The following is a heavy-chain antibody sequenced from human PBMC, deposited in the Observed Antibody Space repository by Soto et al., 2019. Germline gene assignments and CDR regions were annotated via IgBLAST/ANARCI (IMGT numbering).Heavy chain of an antibody. Sequence: EVQLLESGGGLVQPGGSLRLSCAASGFTFSSYAMSWVRQAPGKGLEWVSVISGSGDSTYYADSVRGRFTVSRDNSKKMLYLRMNSLRAEDTAVYYCAKDRDGAAAGPTKFYGMDVWGQGTTVTVSS. V-gene: IGHV3-23*01. J-gene: IGHJ6*02. CDR2: ISGSGDST. CDR1: GFTFSSYA. D-gene: IGHD6-13*01. CDR3: AKDRDGAAAGPTKFYGMDV.